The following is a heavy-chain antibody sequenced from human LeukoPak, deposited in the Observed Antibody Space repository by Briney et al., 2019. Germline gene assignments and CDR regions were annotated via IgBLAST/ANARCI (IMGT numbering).Heavy chain of an antibody. CDR3: TSDYDSSGYAGY. CDR2: INPSGGST. J-gene: IGHJ4*02. CDR1: GYTFTSYY. Sequence: ASVKVSCKASGYTFTSYYMHWVRHAPGQGLEWMGIINPSGGSTSYAQKFQGRVTMTRDTSTSTVYMELSSLRSEDTAVYYCTSDYDSSGYAGYWGQGTLVTVSS. V-gene: IGHV1-46*03. D-gene: IGHD3-22*01.